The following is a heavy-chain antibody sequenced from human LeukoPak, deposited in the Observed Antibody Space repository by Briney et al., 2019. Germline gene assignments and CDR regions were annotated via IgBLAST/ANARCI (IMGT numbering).Heavy chain of an antibody. V-gene: IGHV3-21*01. Sequence: GGSLRLSCVGSGFSFSDYNMNWVRQAPGKGLEWVSSISSSSTYIYYTDSVKGRFTISRDNAKNSLYLQMNSLRAEDTAVYYCARDRGTWQQLEHYFYMDVWGKGTTVTVSS. CDR2: ISSSSTYI. CDR1: GFSFSDYN. CDR3: ARDRGTWQQLEHYFYMDV. J-gene: IGHJ6*03. D-gene: IGHD6-13*01.